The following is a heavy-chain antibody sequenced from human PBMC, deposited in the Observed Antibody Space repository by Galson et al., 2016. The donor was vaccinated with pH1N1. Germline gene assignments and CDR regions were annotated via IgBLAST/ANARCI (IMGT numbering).Heavy chain of an antibody. J-gene: IGHJ5*02. CDR2: ISAYNGNT. D-gene: IGHD3-3*01. CDR1: GYTFTSYG. CDR3: AREGNGEGVVIRDDCFDP. V-gene: IGHV1-18*01. Sequence: SVKVSCKASGYTFTSYGINWVRQAPGQGLEWMGLISAYNGNTNYAQKLQGRVTLTTDPSTSTAYMELRCLRSDDKAVYYWAREGNGEGVVIRDDCFDPWGQGTLVTVSS.